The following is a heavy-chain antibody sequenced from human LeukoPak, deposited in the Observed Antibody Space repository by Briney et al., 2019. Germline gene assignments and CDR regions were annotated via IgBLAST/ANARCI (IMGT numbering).Heavy chain of an antibody. J-gene: IGHJ6*02. V-gene: IGHV3-30*19. CDR3: ARGDCSSTSCYPEYYYYGMDV. CDR1: GFTFSSYG. CDR2: ISYDGSNK. Sequence: GGSLRLSCAASGFTFSSYGMHWVRQAPGKGLEWVAVISYDGSNKYYADSVKGRFTISRDNSKNTLYLQMNSLRAEDTAVYYCARGDCSSTSCYPEYYYYGMDVWGQGTTVTVSS. D-gene: IGHD2-2*01.